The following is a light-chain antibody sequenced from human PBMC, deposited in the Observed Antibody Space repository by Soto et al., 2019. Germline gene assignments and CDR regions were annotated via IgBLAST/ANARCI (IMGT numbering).Light chain of an antibody. J-gene: IGKJ2*01. CDR3: QHRSNWPRT. CDR1: QSVSRY. V-gene: IGKV3-11*01. Sequence: EIVLTQSPATLSLSPGDTATLSCRASQSVSRYLAWYQQKPGQAPRLLIYDASNRATGIPARFSGSGSGTDFTLTNGSLEPEDFAVYYCQHRSNWPRTFGEGTKVKIK. CDR2: DAS.